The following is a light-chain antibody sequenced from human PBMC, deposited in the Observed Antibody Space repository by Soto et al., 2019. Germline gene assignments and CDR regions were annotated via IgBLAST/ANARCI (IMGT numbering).Light chain of an antibody. J-gene: IGKJ1*01. CDR2: AAS. CDR1: QSISSF. CDR3: QQSYRTPWT. Sequence: DIQMTQSPSSLSASVGDRVTITCRASQSISSFLNWYQQKPGKAPKVLIYAASTLQSEIPSRFSGSGSGIDFTRTISSLRPEDSATYYCQQSYRTPWTFGQGTKVEIK. V-gene: IGKV1-39*01.